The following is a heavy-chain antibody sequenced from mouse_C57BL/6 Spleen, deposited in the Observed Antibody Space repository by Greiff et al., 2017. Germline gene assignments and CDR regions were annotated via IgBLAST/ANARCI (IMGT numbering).Heavy chain of an antibody. Sequence: QVQLQQSGAELARPGASVKLSCKASGYTFTSYGISWVKQRTGQGLEWIGEIYPRSGNTYYNEKFKGKATLTADKSTSTAYMELRSLTSEDSAVYFCARSGGLRRFDYWGQGTTLTVSS. D-gene: IGHD2-4*01. V-gene: IGHV1-81*01. CDR2: IYPRSGNT. J-gene: IGHJ2*01. CDR1: GYTFTSYG. CDR3: ARSGGLRRFDY.